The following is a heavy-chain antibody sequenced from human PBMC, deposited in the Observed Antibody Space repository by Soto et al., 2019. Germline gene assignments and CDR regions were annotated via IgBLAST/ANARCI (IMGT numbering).Heavy chain of an antibody. CDR2: INGDGSST. D-gene: IGHD3-16*01. CDR3: AGLGGTSRLWYFDL. V-gene: IGHV3-74*01. CDR1: GFTFSKYW. Sequence: VGSLRLSCAASGFTFSKYWMYWVRQAPGKGLVWVSRINGDGSSTTYADSVKGRFTISRDNANNALHLQMNSLRAEDTALYYCAGLGGTSRLWYFDLWGRGTLVTVSS. J-gene: IGHJ2*01.